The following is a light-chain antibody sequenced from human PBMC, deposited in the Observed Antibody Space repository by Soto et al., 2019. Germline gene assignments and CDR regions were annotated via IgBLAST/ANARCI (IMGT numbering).Light chain of an antibody. J-gene: IGKJ4*01. CDR3: QHYNNWLT. V-gene: IGKV3-15*01. Sequence: EMVMTQSPSTLSVSPGERATLSCWASQSISSNLAWYQQKPGQAPRLLIYGASIRATGIPVRFSGSGSGTEFTLTISSLQSEVFAVYYCQHYNNWLTFGGGTKVEIK. CDR2: GAS. CDR1: QSISSN.